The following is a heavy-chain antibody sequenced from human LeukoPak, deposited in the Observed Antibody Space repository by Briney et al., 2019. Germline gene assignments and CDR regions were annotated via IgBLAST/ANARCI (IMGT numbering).Heavy chain of an antibody. Sequence: SETLSLTCAVYGGSFSSYYWSWIRQPPGKGLEWIGYIYYSGSTNYNPSLKSRVTISVDTSKNQFSLKLSSVTAADTAVYYCAGIVVVPAASLDFDPWGQGTLVTVSS. J-gene: IGHJ5*02. CDR1: GGSFSSYY. V-gene: IGHV4-59*01. D-gene: IGHD2-2*01. CDR2: IYYSGST. CDR3: AGIVVVPAASLDFDP.